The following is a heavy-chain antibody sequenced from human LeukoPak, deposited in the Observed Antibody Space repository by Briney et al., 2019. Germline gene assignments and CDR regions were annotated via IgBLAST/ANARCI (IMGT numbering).Heavy chain of an antibody. J-gene: IGHJ6*03. D-gene: IGHD5-24*01. CDR1: GYTFTGYY. V-gene: IGHV1-69*06. CDR3: ARVGIEFREMAYYYYYYMDV. CDR2: IIPIFGTA. Sequence: VASVKVSCEASGYTFTGYYMHWVRQAPGQGLEWMGGIIPIFGTANYAQKFQGRVTITADKSTSTAYMELSSLRSEDTAVYYCARVGIEFREMAYYYYYYMDVWGKGTTVTVSS.